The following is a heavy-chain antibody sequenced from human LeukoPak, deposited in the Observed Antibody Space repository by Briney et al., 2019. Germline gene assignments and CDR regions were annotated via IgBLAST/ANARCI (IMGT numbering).Heavy chain of an antibody. CDR1: GGSISSSSYY. CDR2: LYYSGST. D-gene: IGHD6-13*01. V-gene: IGHV4-39*01. CDR3: GKHGTRPRKRSSWST. J-gene: IGHJ3*01. Sequence: SDTASLLCTVSGGSISSSSYYWGWLRQPPGKGLECIGSLYYSGSTFYNPSLKSRVNISVDTSKNQFSLKQTSVTAAHRAVHSWGKHGTRPRKRSSWSTWGQGTMVTVSS.